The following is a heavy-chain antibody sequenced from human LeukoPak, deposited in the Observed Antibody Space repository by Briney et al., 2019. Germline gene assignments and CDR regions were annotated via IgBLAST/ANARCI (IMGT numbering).Heavy chain of an antibody. CDR1: GYTFTGYY. CDR2: INPNSGGT. D-gene: IGHD5-24*01. CDR3: ARDGLEMATIVEAFDI. V-gene: IGHV1-2*02. J-gene: IGHJ3*02. Sequence: ASVKVSCKASGYTFTGYYMHWVRQAPGQGLEWMGWINPNSGGTNYAQKFQGRVTMTRDTSISTAYMEPSRLRSDDTAVYYCARDGLEMATIVEAFDIWGQGTMVTVSS.